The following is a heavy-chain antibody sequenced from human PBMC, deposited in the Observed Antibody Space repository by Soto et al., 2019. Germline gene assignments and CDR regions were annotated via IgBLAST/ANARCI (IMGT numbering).Heavy chain of an antibody. CDR1: GFTFSSYG. D-gene: IGHD3-22*01. Sequence: GGSLRLSCAASGFTFSSYGMHWVRQAPGKGLEWVSVICCSGGNRYYADSVKGRFTISRDNSKNTLYLQMNSLRAEDTAVYYCATYNRYYDSSGYYYASEYFQHWGQGTLVTVSS. V-gene: IGHV3-33*08. CDR3: ATYNRYYDSSGYYYASEYFQH. J-gene: IGHJ1*01. CDR2: ICCSGGNR.